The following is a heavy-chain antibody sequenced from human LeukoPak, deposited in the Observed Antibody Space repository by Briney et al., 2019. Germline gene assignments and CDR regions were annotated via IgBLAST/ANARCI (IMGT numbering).Heavy chain of an antibody. CDR1: GGSISSGSYY. V-gene: IGHV4-61*02. CDR3: AREVIRLRNPLDY. J-gene: IGHJ4*02. D-gene: IGHD4-17*01. CDR2: IYTSGST. Sequence: PSETLSLTCTVSGGSISSGSYYWSWIRQPAGKGLEWIGRIYTSGSTNYNPSLKSQVTISVDTSKNQLSLKLSSVTAADTAVYYCAREVIRLRNPLDYWGQGTLVTVSS.